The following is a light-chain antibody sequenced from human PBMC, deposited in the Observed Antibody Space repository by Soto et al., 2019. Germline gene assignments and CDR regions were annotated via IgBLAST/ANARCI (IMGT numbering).Light chain of an antibody. Sequence: DLQMTQSPSTLSASVGDRVTITCRASQSISSWLAWYKQKPGKAPKLLIYKASSLESGVQSRFSGSGSGTEFTLTISSLQPDDFATYYCQQYNSYWTFGQGTKVDIK. CDR1: QSISSW. CDR2: KAS. CDR3: QQYNSYWT. J-gene: IGKJ1*01. V-gene: IGKV1-5*03.